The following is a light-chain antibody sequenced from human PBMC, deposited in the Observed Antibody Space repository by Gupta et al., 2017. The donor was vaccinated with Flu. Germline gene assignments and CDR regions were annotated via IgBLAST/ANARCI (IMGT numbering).Light chain of an antibody. V-gene: IGKV2-28*01. Sequence: ISCRSSQSLLHSNGYNYLDWYLQKPGQSPQLLIYLGSNRASGVPDRFSGSGAGTDFTLKISRVEAEDVGVYYCMQALQTPLTFGGGTKVEIK. CDR2: LGS. CDR1: QSLLHSNGYNY. J-gene: IGKJ4*01. CDR3: MQALQTPLT.